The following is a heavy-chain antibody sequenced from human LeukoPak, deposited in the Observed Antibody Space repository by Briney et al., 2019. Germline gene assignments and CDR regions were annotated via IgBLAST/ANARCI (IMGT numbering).Heavy chain of an antibody. CDR1: GFTFSSSW. V-gene: IGHV3-7*05. D-gene: IGHD1-26*01. CDR3: ARLGVGATRDAFDI. Sequence: PGGSLRLSCAASGFTFSSSWMSWVRQAPGKGLEWLANIKHDGSEKFYVDSLKGRFTISRDNARNSLFLQMNSLRAEDTALYYCARLGVGATRDAFDIWGQGTMVTVSS. J-gene: IGHJ3*02. CDR2: IKHDGSEK.